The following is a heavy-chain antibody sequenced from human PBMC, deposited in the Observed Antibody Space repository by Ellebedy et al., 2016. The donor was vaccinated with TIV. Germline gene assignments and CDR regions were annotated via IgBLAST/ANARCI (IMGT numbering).Heavy chain of an antibody. CDR2: ISHGGDT. CDR3: ARHFGHSLGY. D-gene: IGHD5-18*01. V-gene: IGHV4-4*02. CDR1: DDSISSPNW. J-gene: IGHJ4*02. Sequence: SETLSLTCAVSDDSISSPNWWSWARQPPGKGLEWIGEISHGGDTNYNPSLRGRVTISLDKSKNQFSLKLNSVTAADTALYYCARHFGHSLGYWGQGTLVTVSS.